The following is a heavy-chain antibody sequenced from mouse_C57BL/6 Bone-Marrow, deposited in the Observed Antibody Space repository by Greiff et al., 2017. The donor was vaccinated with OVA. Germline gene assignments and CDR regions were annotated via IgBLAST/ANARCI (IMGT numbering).Heavy chain of an antibody. Sequence: QVQLQQSGAELVRPGTSVKMSCKASGYTFTNYWIGWAKQRPGHGLEWIGDIYPGGGCTNYNEKFKGKATLTADKSSSTAYMQFSSLTSEDSAIYYCAREGSYGSLDYWGQGTTLTVSS. CDR3: AREGSYGSLDY. D-gene: IGHD1-1*01. CDR2: IYPGGGCT. V-gene: IGHV1-63*01. J-gene: IGHJ2*01. CDR1: GYTFTNYW.